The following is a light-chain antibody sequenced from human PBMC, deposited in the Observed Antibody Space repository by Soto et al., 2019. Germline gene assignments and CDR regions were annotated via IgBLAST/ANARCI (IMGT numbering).Light chain of an antibody. V-gene: IGKV3-15*01. CDR1: QSVSSN. Sequence: EIVMTQSPATLSVSLGARATLSCRASQSVSSNLAWYQLKPGQAPRLLIYGASTRATGIPARFSGSGSGTDFTLTISSLQAEDVAVYYCQQYYTTPWTFGQGTKVDI. J-gene: IGKJ1*01. CDR2: GAS. CDR3: QQYYTTPWT.